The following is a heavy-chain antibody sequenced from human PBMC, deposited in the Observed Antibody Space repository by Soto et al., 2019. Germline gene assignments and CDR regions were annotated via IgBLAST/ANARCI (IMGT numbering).Heavy chain of an antibody. D-gene: IGHD3-16*02. CDR3: AKHSITFGGVIGNFDY. Sequence: GGSLRLSCAASGFTFSSYAMSWVRQAPGKGLEWVSAISGSGGSTYYADSVKGRFTISRDNSKNTLYLQMNSLRAEDTAVYYCAKHSITFGGVIGNFDYWGQGTLVTVSS. J-gene: IGHJ4*02. CDR2: ISGSGGST. V-gene: IGHV3-23*01. CDR1: GFTFSSYA.